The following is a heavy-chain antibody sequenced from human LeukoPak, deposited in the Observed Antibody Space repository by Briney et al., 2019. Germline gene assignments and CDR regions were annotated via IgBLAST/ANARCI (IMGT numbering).Heavy chain of an antibody. J-gene: IGHJ4*02. CDR3: GKGAVRDGDYYFDY. CDR2: ISSSSPYI. D-gene: IGHD4-17*01. Sequence: KSGGSLRLSCAASGFSFSTYSMNWVRQAPGKGLEWVSSISSSSPYIYYADSVKGRFTISRDNAKNSLYLQMNRLGAEDTAVYYCGKGAVRDGDYYFDYWGQGTLVTVSS. V-gene: IGHV3-21*01. CDR1: GFSFSTYS.